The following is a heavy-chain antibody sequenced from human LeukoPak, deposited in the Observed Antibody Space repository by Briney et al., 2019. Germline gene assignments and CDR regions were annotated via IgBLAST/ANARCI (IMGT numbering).Heavy chain of an antibody. Sequence: QPGGPLLLSCAASGFTFSSYEMHWVRPAPGKGLEWVSYISSSGSTIYYAASVKGRFTISRDNAKNSLYLQMNSLRAEDTAVYYCAELGITMIGGVWGKGTTVTISS. J-gene: IGHJ6*04. CDR2: ISSSGSTI. D-gene: IGHD3-10*02. CDR3: AELGITMIGGV. CDR1: GFTFSSYE. V-gene: IGHV3-48*03.